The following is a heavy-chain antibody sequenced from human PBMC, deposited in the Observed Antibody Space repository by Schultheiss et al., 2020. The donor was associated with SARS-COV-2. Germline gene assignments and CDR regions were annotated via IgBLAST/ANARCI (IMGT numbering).Heavy chain of an antibody. Sequence: GGSLRLSCAASGFTFSSYAMSWVRQAPGKGLEWVSAISGSGGSTYYADSVKGRFTISRDNSKNTLYLQMNSLRAEDTAVYYCAGMDFWSGYTRDNWFDPWGQGTLVTVSS. J-gene: IGHJ5*02. D-gene: IGHD3-3*01. CDR2: ISGSGGST. CDR1: GFTFSSYA. CDR3: AGMDFWSGYTRDNWFDP. V-gene: IGHV3-23*01.